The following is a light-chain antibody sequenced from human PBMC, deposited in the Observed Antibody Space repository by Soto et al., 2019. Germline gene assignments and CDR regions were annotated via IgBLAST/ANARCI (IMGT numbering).Light chain of an antibody. CDR1: QSISGS. J-gene: IGKJ1*01. V-gene: IGKV1-5*03. Sequence: DIQMTQSPSTLSASVGDRVTITCRASQSISGSLAWYQQKPGKAPKLLIYEASNLKSGVPSRFSGSGSGTEYTLTISSLQPDDSASYYCQQYNGYGTCGQGTRVEI. CDR3: QQYNGYGT. CDR2: EAS.